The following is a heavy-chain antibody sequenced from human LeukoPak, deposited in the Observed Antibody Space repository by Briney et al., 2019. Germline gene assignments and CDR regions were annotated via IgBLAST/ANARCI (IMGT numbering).Heavy chain of an antibody. J-gene: IGHJ4*02. CDR3: ARLAGRRFLEDN. V-gene: IGHV4-34*01. CDR1: GGSFSGYY. Sequence: SETLSHTCAVYGGSFSGYYWSWIRQPPGKGLEWIGEINHSGSTNYNPSLKSRVTISVDTSKNQFSLRLSSVTAADTAVYYCARLAGRRFLEDNWGQGTLVTVSS. CDR2: INHSGST. D-gene: IGHD3-3*01.